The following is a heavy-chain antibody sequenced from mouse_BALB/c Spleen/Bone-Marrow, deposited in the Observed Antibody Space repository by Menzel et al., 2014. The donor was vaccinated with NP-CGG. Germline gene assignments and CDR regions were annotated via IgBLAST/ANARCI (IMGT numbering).Heavy chain of an antibody. CDR3: ARPYYHGSYYAMDY. J-gene: IGHJ4*01. V-gene: IGHV2-9*02. CDR2: IWAGGST. Sequence: VKLMESGPGLVAPSQSLSITCTVSGFSLSSYGVHWVRQPPGKGLEWLGVIWAGGSTNYNSALMSRLSISKDNSKSQVFLKMNSLQTDDTAMYYCARPYYHGSYYAMDYWGQGTSVTVSS. CDR1: GFSLSSYG. D-gene: IGHD1-1*01.